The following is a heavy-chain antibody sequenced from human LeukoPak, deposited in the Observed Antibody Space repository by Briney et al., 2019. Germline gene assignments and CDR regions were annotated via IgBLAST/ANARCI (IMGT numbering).Heavy chain of an antibody. CDR1: GYSFTSYW. Sequence: GESLKISCKGSGYSFTSYWVAWVRQMPGKGLEWMGTIYPGDSDARYSPSFQGQVTISADKSIRTAYLQWSSLKASDTAMYYCARQVGNCDSSGYGPSGYYYYYYMDVWGKGTTVTVSS. V-gene: IGHV5-51*01. CDR3: ARQVGNCDSSGYGPSGYYYYYYMDV. D-gene: IGHD3-22*01. J-gene: IGHJ6*03. CDR2: IYPGDSDA.